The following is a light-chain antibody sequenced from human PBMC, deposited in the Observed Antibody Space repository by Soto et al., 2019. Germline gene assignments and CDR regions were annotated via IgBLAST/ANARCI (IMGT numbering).Light chain of an antibody. J-gene: IGKJ1*01. CDR2: AAS. CDR3: QQSYSTTRT. V-gene: IGKV1-6*01. Sequence: ALPVTQSPSSLSASVGDRATITGRASQDIRNELSWYQQKPGKDPKFLIFAASNLQSGVPSRFSGSGSGTDFNLTVSRLQPEEFATYYCQQSYSTTRTFGQGTKVDIK. CDR1: QDIRNE.